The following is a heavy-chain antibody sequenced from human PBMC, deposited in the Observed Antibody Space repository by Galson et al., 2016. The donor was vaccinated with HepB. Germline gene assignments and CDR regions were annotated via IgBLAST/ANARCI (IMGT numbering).Heavy chain of an antibody. V-gene: IGHV3-53*01. J-gene: IGHJ4*02. CDR3: ARDPGRIAAAGHLDS. Sequence: MNWVRQAPGKGLEWVSIIYSGGATDYADSVKGRFTISRDNPKNTVYLQMNSLRDEDTAVYYCARDPGRIAAAGHLDSWGQGTLVTVSS. D-gene: IGHD6-13*01. CDR2: IYSGGAT.